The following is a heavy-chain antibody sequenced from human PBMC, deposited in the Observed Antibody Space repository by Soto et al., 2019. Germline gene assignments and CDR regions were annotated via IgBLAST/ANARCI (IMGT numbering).Heavy chain of an antibody. CDR2: IDPSDSYT. J-gene: IGHJ6*02. CDR1: GYSFTSYW. Sequence: ISCKGSGYSFTSYWISWVRQMPGKGLEWMGRIDPSDSYTNYSPSFQGHVTISADKSISTAYLQWSSLKASDTAMYYCASWGLLWFGENGGYYYGMDVWGQGTTVTVSS. CDR3: ASWGLLWFGENGGYYYGMDV. V-gene: IGHV5-10-1*01. D-gene: IGHD3-10*01.